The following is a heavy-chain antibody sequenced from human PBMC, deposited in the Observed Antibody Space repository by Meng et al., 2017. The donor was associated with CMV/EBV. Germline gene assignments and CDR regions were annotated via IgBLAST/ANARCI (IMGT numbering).Heavy chain of an antibody. CDR3: ARGGYYYDSSGYLKG. V-gene: IGHV3-74*01. CDR2: INSDGSST. D-gene: IGHD3-22*01. CDR1: GFTFSSYW. J-gene: IGHJ4*02. Sequence: GGSLRLSCAASGFTFSSYWMHWVRQAPGKGLVWFSRINSDGSSTSYADSVKGRFTISRDNAKNTLYLQMNSLRAEDTAVYYCARGGYYYDSSGYLKGWGQGTLVTVSS.